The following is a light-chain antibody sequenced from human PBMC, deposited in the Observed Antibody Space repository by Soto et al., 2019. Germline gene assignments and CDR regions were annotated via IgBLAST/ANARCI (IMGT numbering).Light chain of an antibody. CDR1: QTIPNNF. CDR3: QQYDASLSIT. V-gene: IGKV3-20*01. Sequence: EIMLTQSPGTLSLSPGERATLSCRASQTIPNNFLAWYQQKPGQAPRLLMYRSSNRATGIPDRFSGSGSGTDFTLTISRLEPEDFAVYYCQQYDASLSITFGQGTRLEIK. J-gene: IGKJ5*01. CDR2: RSS.